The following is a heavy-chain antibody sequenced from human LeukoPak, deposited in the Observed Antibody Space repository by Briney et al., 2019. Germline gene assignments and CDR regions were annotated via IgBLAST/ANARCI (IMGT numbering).Heavy chain of an antibody. CDR1: GFTFSSYS. CDR3: ARGSLRLRAYYFDY. V-gene: IGHV3-48*04. CDR2: ISNSGYPI. J-gene: IGHJ4*02. Sequence: AGGSLRLSCAVSGFTFSSYSMNWVRQAPGKGLEWVSYISNSGYPIYYADSVKGRFTISRDNAKHSLYLQMNSLRAEDTAIYYCARGSLRLRAYYFDYWGQGTLVTVSS. D-gene: IGHD3-10*01.